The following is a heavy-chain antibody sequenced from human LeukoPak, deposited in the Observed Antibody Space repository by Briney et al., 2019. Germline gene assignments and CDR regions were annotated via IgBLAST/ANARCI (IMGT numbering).Heavy chain of an antibody. CDR2: IFPGDSHT. V-gene: IGHV5-51*01. CDR1: GHSFINYW. D-gene: IGHD2-15*01. CDR3: ARIAATWYGGS. J-gene: IGHJ4*02. Sequence: GEPLKISCKGPGHSFINYWIAWVRQMPGKGLEWIGIIFPGDSHTRYSPSFQGQVTISADMSIDTAYLQWSSLRASDTAMYYCARIAATWYGGSWGQETLVFVSS.